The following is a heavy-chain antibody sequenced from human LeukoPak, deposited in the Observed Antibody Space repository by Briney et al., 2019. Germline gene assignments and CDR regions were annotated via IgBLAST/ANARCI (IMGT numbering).Heavy chain of an antibody. V-gene: IGHV4-4*09. CDR3: ARHFSCRGSRFDP. CDR1: GGSMSSYY. CDR2: IYSSGST. Sequence: SETLSLTCTVSGGSMSSYYWSWIRQPPGKGLEWIGYIYSSGSTNYNPSLKSRVTISVDTSKNQFSLKLSSVTAADTAVYYCARHFSCRGSRFDPWGQGTLVTVSS. D-gene: IGHD2-15*01. J-gene: IGHJ5*02.